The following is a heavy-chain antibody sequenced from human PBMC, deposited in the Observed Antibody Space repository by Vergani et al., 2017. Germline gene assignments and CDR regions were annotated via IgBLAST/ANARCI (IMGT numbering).Heavy chain of an antibody. CDR3: ARDIRRYCSSTSCWVPMDV. D-gene: IGHD2-2*01. CDR2: ISYEGSNK. Sequence: QVQLVESGGGVVQPGRSLRLSCAASGFTFSSYAMHWVRQAPGKGLEWVAVISYEGSNKYYADSVKGRFTISRDNSKNTLYLQMNSLRAEDTAVYYCARDIRRYCSSTSCWVPMDVWGKGTTVTVSS. CDR1: GFTFSSYA. V-gene: IGHV3-30-3*01. J-gene: IGHJ6*04.